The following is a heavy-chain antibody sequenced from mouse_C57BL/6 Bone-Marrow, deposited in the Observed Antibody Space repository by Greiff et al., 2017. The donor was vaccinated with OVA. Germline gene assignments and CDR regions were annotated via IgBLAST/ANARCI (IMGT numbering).Heavy chain of an antibody. CDR2: ISSGGDYI. CDR3: TRVRAYYSNYGYFDY. Sequence: EVKLMESGEGLVKPGGSLKLSCAASGFTFSSYAMSWVRQTPEKRLEWVAYISSGGDYIYYADTVKGRFTISRDNARNTLYLQMSSLKSEDTAMYYCTRVRAYYSNYGYFDYWGQGTTLTVSS. CDR1: GFTFSSYA. J-gene: IGHJ2*01. V-gene: IGHV5-9-1*02. D-gene: IGHD2-5*01.